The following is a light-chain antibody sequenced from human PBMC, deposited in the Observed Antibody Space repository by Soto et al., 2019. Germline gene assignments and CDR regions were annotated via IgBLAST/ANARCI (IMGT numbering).Light chain of an antibody. CDR3: CSYAGSYTLFV. V-gene: IGLV1-40*01. J-gene: IGLJ1*01. CDR2: GNS. Sequence: QSVLTQPPSVSGAPGQRVTISCTGSSSNIGTGYDVHWYQQLPGTAPKLLIYGNSNRPSGVPDRFSGSKSGNTASLTISGRQAEDEADYFCCSYAGSYTLFVFGTGTKVTVL. CDR1: SSNIGTGYD.